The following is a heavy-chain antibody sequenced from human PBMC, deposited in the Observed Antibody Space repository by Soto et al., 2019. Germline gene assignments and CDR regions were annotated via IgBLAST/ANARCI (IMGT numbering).Heavy chain of an antibody. CDR3: ASHNLIYCSSTSCPQDAFDI. J-gene: IGHJ3*02. CDR1: GYSFTSYW. Sequence: PGESLKISCKGSGYSFTSYWISWVRQMPGKGLEWMGRIDPSDSYTNYSPSFQGHVTISADKSISTAYLQWSSLKASDTAMYYCASHNLIYCSSTSCPQDAFDIWGQGTMVTVS. CDR2: IDPSDSYT. D-gene: IGHD2-2*01. V-gene: IGHV5-10-1*01.